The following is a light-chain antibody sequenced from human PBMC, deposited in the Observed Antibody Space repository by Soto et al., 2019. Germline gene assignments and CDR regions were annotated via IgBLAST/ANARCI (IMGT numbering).Light chain of an antibody. V-gene: IGKV3-20*01. CDR1: QSVSSNY. CDR2: GAS. CDR3: QQYGNSPWT. Sequence: EIVLTQSPGPLSLSPGERATLSCRASQSVSSNYLAWCQQKPGQAPRLLIYGASSRATGIPDRFSGRGAGTDFALTISRREPEGFAVYYCQQYGNSPWTFGQGTKVEIK. J-gene: IGKJ1*01.